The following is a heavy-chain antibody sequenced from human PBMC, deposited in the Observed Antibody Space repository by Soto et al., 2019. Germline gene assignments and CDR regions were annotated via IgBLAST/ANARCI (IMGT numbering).Heavy chain of an antibody. D-gene: IGHD2-2*01. CDR2: IYYSGST. V-gene: IGHV4-39*01. J-gene: IGHJ4*02. CDR1: GGSISSSSYY. CDR3: ARTCTSCYEPFDY. Sequence: SETLSLTCTVSGGSISSSSYYWGWIRQPPGKGLEWIGSIYYSGSTYYNPSLKSRVTISVDTSKNQFSLKLSSVTAADTAVYYCARTCTSCYEPFDYWGQGTLVTVSS.